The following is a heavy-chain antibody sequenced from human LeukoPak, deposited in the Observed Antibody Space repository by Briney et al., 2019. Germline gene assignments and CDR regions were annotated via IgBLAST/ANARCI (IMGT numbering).Heavy chain of an antibody. CDR2: IYYSGST. V-gene: IGHV4-59*08. J-gene: IGHJ3*02. CDR3: ARLANTARAFDI. Sequence: PSETLSLTCTVSGGSISSYYWSWIRQPPVKGLEWIGYIYYSGSTNYNPSLKSRVTISVDTSKNQFSLKLSSVTAADTAVYYCARLANTARAFDIWGQGTMVTVSS. CDR1: GGSISSYY. D-gene: IGHD5-18*01.